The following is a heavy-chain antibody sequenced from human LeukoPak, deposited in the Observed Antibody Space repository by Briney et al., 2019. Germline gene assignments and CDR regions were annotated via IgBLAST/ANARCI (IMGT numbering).Heavy chain of an antibody. CDR2: IYYSGRT. D-gene: IGHD6-25*01. CDR3: ALGVMAAARDDY. V-gene: IGHV4-39*01. Sequence: IPSETLSLTCTVSGGSISNSTFYWGWIRQPPGKGLEWIGNIYYSGRTYYNPSLKSRVTISVDMSKNQFSLKLSSVTAADTAVYYCALGVMAAARDDYWGQGTLVTVSS. CDR1: GGSISNSTFY. J-gene: IGHJ4*02.